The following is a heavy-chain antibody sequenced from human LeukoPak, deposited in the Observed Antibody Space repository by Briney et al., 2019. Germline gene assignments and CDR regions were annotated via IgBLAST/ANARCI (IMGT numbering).Heavy chain of an antibody. D-gene: IGHD6-19*01. CDR1: GYSISSGYY. CDR2: IYYSGST. Sequence: PSETLSLTCTVSGYSISSGYYWGWIRQPPGKGLEWIGSIYYSGSTNYNPSLKSRVTISVDTSKNQFSLKLSSVTAADTAVYYCARLVIAVAGVAYFDYWGQGTLVTVSS. CDR3: ARLVIAVAGVAYFDY. V-gene: IGHV4-38-2*02. J-gene: IGHJ4*02.